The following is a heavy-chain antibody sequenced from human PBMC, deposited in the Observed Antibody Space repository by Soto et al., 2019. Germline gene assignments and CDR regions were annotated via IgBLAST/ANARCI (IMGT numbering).Heavy chain of an antibody. CDR1: GYAFTTYG. D-gene: IGHD1-1*01. CDR2: ISAHNGNT. Sequence: QVHLVQSGAEVKKPGASVKVSCKGSGYAFTTYGITWVRQAPGQGLEWMGWISAHNGNTNYAQKLQGRVTVTRDTSTTTASMQLRSLRSDDTAVYYCARGRYGDYWGKGALVTVSS. CDR3: ARGRYGDY. V-gene: IGHV1-18*01. J-gene: IGHJ4*02.